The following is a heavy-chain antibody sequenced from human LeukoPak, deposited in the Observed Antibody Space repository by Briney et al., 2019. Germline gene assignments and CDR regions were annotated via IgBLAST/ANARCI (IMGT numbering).Heavy chain of an antibody. V-gene: IGHV4-34*01. CDR1: DGSFSGYY. D-gene: IGHD3-3*01. J-gene: IGHJ6*03. CDR2: INHSGST. CDR3: ASRTHYDFWSGYYYYMDV. Sequence: SETLSLTCAVYDGSFSGYYWSWIRQPPGKGLEWIGEINHSGSTNYNPSLKSRVTISVDTSKNQFSLKLSSVTAADTAVYYCASRTHYDFWSGYYYYMDVWGKGTTVTVSS.